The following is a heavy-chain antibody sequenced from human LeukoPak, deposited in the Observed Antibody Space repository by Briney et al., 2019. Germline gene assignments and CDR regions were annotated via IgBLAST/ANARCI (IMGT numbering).Heavy chain of an antibody. CDR2: IYYSGST. CDR1: GGSISSYY. J-gene: IGHJ4*02. V-gene: IGHV4-59*01. CDR3: ASSSWFEGVDY. D-gene: IGHD6-13*01. Sequence: SETLSPTCTVSGGSISSYYWSWIRQPPGKGLEWIGYIYYSGSTNYNPSLKSRVTISVDTSKNQFSLKLSSVTAADTAVYYCASSSWFEGVDYWGQGTLVTVSS.